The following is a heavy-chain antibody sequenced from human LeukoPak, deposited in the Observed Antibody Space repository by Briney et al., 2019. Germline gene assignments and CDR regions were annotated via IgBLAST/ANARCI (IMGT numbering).Heavy chain of an antibody. V-gene: IGHV3-21*01. Sequence: PGGSLRLSCAASGFTFSSYSVNWVRQAPGKGLEWVSSISSSSSYIYYADSVKGRFTISRDNAKNSLYLQMNSLRAEDTAVYYCASEIVVVPAAPKSDYWGQGTLVTVSS. CDR1: GFTFSSYS. J-gene: IGHJ4*02. CDR2: ISSSSSYI. D-gene: IGHD2-2*01. CDR3: ASEIVVVPAAPKSDY.